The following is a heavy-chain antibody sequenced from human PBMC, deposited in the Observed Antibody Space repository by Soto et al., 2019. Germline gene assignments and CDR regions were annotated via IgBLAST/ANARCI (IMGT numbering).Heavy chain of an antibody. J-gene: IGHJ5*02. D-gene: IGHD2-21*02. Sequence: QVQLVQSGAEVKKPGSSVKVSCKASGGTFSSYAISWVRQAPGQGLEWMGGIIPIFGTANYAQKFQGRVTIXXDXSXXTAYLELSSLRSEDTAVYYCARDGAYCGGDCYFDPWGQGTLVTVSS. V-gene: IGHV1-69*12. CDR3: ARDGAYCGGDCYFDP. CDR1: GGTFSSYA. CDR2: IIPIFGTA.